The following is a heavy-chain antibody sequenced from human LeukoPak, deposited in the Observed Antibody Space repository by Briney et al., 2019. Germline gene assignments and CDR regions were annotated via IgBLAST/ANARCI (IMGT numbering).Heavy chain of an antibody. CDR1: GGSISSYY. CDR2: IYYSGST. V-gene: IGHV4-59*01. D-gene: IGHD4-17*01. J-gene: IGHJ6*04. CDR3: ARETYGDYEVGMDV. Sequence: PSETLSLTCTVSGGSISSYYWSWTRQPPGKGLEWIGYIYYSGSTNYNPSLKSRVTISVDTSKNQFSLKLSSVTAADTAVYYCARETYGDYEVGMDVWGKGTTVTVSS.